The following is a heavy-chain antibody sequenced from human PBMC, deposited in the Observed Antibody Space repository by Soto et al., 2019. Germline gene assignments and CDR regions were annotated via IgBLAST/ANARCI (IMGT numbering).Heavy chain of an antibody. Sequence: QVQLVQSGGEVKKPGASVKVSCKASGYTFTNYGISWVRQAPGQGLEWMGWINVYNGNTKYAQKVQGRVTMTTDTATSTAYRKLWSLRSDDTAVYYCARGVGSGSYHHQYNWFNPWGQGTLVTVSS. J-gene: IGHJ5*02. D-gene: IGHD3-10*01. V-gene: IGHV1-18*01. CDR3: ARGVGSGSYHHQYNWFNP. CDR2: INVYNGNT. CDR1: GYTFTNYG.